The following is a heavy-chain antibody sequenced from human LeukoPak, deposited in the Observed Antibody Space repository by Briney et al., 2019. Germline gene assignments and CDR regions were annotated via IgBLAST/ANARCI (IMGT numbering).Heavy chain of an antibody. CDR2: IYYSGNT. J-gene: IGHJ3*02. D-gene: IGHD3-3*01. CDR1: GGSISSSSYY. CDR3: ARTEGLYYDFWEDRLSAFDI. V-gene: IGHV4-39*01. Sequence: SETLSLTCTVSGGSISSSSYYWGWIRQPPGKGLEWIGSIYYSGNTYYNPSLKSRVTISVDTSKNQFSLKLSSVTAADTAVYYCARTEGLYYDFWEDRLSAFDIWGQGTMVTVSS.